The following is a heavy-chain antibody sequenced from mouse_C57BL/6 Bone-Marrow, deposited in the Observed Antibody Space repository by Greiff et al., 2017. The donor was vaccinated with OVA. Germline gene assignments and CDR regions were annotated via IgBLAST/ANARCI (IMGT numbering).Heavy chain of an antibody. CDR3: ARDYDGYYGVAY. V-gene: IGHV5-4*01. CDR2: ISDGGGYT. CDR1: GFTFSSYA. J-gene: IGHJ3*01. Sequence: EVQLVESGGGLVKPGGSLKLSCAASGFTFSSYAMSWVRQTPEKRLEWVATISDGGGYTYYPANVKGRFTISRDNATNTLYLQMSHLKSEDTAMYYCARDYDGYYGVAYWGQGTRVTVSA. D-gene: IGHD2-3*01.